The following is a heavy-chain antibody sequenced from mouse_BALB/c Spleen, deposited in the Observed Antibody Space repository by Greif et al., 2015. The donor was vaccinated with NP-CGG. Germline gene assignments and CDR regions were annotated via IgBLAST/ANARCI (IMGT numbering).Heavy chain of an antibody. V-gene: IGHV5-6-5*01. CDR2: ISSGGST. Sequence: EVKLMESGGGLVKPGGSLKLSCAASGFTFSSYAMSWVRQTPEKRLEWVASISSGGSTYYPDSVKGRFTISRDNARNILYLQMSSLRSEDTAMYYCAREIYYDYDEDAMDYWGQGTSVTVSS. J-gene: IGHJ4*01. CDR1: GFTFSSYA. CDR3: AREIYYDYDEDAMDY. D-gene: IGHD2-4*01.